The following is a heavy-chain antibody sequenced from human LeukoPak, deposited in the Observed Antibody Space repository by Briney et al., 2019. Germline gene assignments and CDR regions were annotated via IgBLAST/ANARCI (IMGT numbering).Heavy chain of an antibody. CDR3: AKERRWTIFRGYFDY. D-gene: IGHD3-3*01. V-gene: IGHV3-23*01. Sequence: GGSLRLSCAASGFTFSSFAMSWVRQAPGKGLEWVSAISGSGSSTYYADSVKGRFTISRDNSKNTLYLQMNSLRAEDTAVYYCAKERRWTIFRGYFDYWGQGTLVTVSS. CDR1: GFTFSSFA. J-gene: IGHJ4*02. CDR2: ISGSGSST.